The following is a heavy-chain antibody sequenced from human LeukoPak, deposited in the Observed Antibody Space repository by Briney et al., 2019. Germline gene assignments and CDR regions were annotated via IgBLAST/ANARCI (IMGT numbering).Heavy chain of an antibody. D-gene: IGHD2-2*01. V-gene: IGHV1-2*02. CDR1: GYTFIDYY. CDR2: INPNNGGT. Sequence: ASVKVSCKASGYTFIDYYMHWVRQAPGQGLEWMGWINPNNGGTNYAQEFQGRVTMTRDTSISTAYMELSSLRSNGTAVYYCARSLFVLVSSALSYWGQGTLVTVSS. CDR3: ARSLFVLVSSALSY. J-gene: IGHJ4*02.